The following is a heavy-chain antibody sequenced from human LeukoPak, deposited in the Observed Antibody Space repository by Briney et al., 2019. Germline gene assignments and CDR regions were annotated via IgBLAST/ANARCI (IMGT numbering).Heavy chain of an antibody. V-gene: IGHV3-11*01. CDR1: GLTLSAHH. J-gene: IGHJ4*02. Sequence: PGGSLRLSCAASGLTLSAHHMTWIRQAPGKGLECVSYISSSGDAIYYADSVRGRFTTSKDNSKNSLYLQMNSLKAEDTAVYYCARDPQRGDWYNYDYWGQGTLVTVSS. CDR2: ISSSGDAI. D-gene: IGHD5-24*01. CDR3: ARDPQRGDWYNYDY.